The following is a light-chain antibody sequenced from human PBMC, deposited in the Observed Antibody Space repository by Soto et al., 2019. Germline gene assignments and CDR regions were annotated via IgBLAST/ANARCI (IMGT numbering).Light chain of an antibody. CDR2: LEGSGSY. J-gene: IGLJ3*02. CDR1: SGHSSYI. Sequence: QSVLTQSSSASASLGSSVKLTCTLSSGHSSYIIACHQQQPGQAPRYLMKLEGSGSYNNGSGVPHGFSGSSAGADRYLIICNRQFDDEADYFCETWDSNTRVFGGGTQLTVL. V-gene: IGLV4-60*02. CDR3: ETWDSNTRV.